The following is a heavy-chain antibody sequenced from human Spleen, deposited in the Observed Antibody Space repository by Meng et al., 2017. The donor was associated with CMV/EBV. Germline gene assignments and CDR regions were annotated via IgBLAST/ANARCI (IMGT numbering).Heavy chain of an antibody. Sequence: GSLRLSCTVSGGSIASEYWSWIRQPPGKGLQWIAYLHNSGRTNYTPSLKSRVTLSVDTSKNQLSLKVRSVTAADMAVYYCARDNRIIMGVVLTNYFDYWGQGTLVTVSS. D-gene: IGHD3-22*01. J-gene: IGHJ4*02. CDR1: GGSIASEY. V-gene: IGHV4-59*12. CDR2: LHNSGRT. CDR3: ARDNRIIMGVVLTNYFDY.